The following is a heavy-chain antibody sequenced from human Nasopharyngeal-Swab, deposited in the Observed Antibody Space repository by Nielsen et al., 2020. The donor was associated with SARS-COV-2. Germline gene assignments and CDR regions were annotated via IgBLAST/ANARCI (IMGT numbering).Heavy chain of an antibody. CDR2: IDPSDSYT. D-gene: IGHD2-15*01. CDR1: GYSFTSYW. J-gene: IGHJ6*03. V-gene: IGHV5-10-1*01. Sequence: GESLKIFCKGSGYSFTSYWISWVRQMPGKGLEWMGRIDPSDSYTNYSPSFQGHVTISADKSISTAYLQWSSLKASDTAMYYCARLRREVVGIYYYYYMDVWGKGTTVTVSS. CDR3: ARLRREVVGIYYYYYMDV.